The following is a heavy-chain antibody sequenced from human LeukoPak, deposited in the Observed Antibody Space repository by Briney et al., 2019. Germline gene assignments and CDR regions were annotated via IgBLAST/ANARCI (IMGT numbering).Heavy chain of an antibody. J-gene: IGHJ4*02. V-gene: IGHV4-59*01. CDR3: ARVGSSSWYDY. D-gene: IGHD6-13*01. CDR2: IYYSGST. Sequence: SETLSLTCAVSGGSISGYYWSWIRQPPGKGLEWIGYIYYSGSTNYNPSLKSRVTISVDTSKNQFSLKLSSVTAADTAVYYCARVGSSSWYDYWGQGTLVTVSS. CDR1: GGSISGYY.